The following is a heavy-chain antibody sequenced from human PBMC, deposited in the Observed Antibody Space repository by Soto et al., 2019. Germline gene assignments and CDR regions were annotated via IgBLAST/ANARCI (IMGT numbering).Heavy chain of an antibody. CDR2: MSPKTANT. CDR1: GYTFTSYY. V-gene: IGHV1-8*01. CDR3: TGGPPNWGFDS. Sequence: ASVKVSCKASGYTFTSYYISWVRQTAGQGLEWIGWMSPKTANTGYAQKFQDRVTMTRSTSISTDYMELSSLTSEDTAVYYCTGGPPNWGFDSWGQGTPVTVSS. D-gene: IGHD7-27*01. J-gene: IGHJ5*01.